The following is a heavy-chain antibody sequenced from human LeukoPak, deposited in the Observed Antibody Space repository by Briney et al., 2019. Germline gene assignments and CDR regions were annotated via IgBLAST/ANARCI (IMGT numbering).Heavy chain of an antibody. CDR1: GGSISSSSYY. Sequence: SETLSLTCTVSGGSISSSSYYWGWIRQPPGKGPEWIGSIYYSGSTYYNPSLKSRVTISVDTSKNQFSLKLSSVTAADTAVYYCATNGYYCIDVWGKGTTVTVSS. V-gene: IGHV4-39*07. J-gene: IGHJ6*03. CDR2: IYYSGST. D-gene: IGHD2-8*01. CDR3: ATNGYYCIDV.